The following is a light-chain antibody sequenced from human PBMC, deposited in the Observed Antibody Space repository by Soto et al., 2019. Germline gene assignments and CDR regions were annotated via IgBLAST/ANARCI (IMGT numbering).Light chain of an antibody. Sequence: DVQLIQSPSTLSASIGDSVTITCRVSQAIRDWVAWYQQKPGKAPKLLLYDATSSDSGVPSRFSGSGSETELTLTISGIQPDDFATYYCQQYASYSQTFGQGTKVDIK. J-gene: IGKJ1*01. CDR1: QAIRDW. CDR2: DAT. CDR3: QQYASYSQT. V-gene: IGKV1-5*01.